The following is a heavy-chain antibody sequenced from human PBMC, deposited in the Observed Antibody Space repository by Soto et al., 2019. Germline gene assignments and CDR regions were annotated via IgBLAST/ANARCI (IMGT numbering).Heavy chain of an antibody. Sequence: VSLRLSCAASRFSFSSFSMNWVRQAPGKGLEWVSSISSSSTKIYYADSVKGRCTISRDDAKNSLYLQMNSLTAEDTAVYYCARDLHLRPIYYYYGMDVWGQGTTVTVSS. CDR2: ISSSSTKI. CDR1: RFSFSSFS. CDR3: ARDLHLRPIYYYYGMDV. J-gene: IGHJ6*02. D-gene: IGHD5-12*01. V-gene: IGHV3-21*01.